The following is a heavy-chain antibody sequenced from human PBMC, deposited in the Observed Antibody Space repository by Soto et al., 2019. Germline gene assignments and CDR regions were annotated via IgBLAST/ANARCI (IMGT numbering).Heavy chain of an antibody. V-gene: IGHV1-8*01. D-gene: IGHD3-3*01. CDR2: MNPNSGNT. CDR3: ARRSPEVLPIWKF. J-gene: IGHJ4*02. CDR1: GYTFTSYD. Sequence: ASVKVSCKASGYTFTSYDINWVRQATGQGLEWMGWMNPNSGNTGYAQKFQGRVTMTRNTSISTTYLQWASLEASDTAMYYCARRSPEVLPIWKFWGQGTLVTVSS.